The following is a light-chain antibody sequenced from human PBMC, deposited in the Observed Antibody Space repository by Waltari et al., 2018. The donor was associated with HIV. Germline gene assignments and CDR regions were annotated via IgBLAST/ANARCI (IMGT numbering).Light chain of an antibody. V-gene: IGKV3-20*01. CDR3: QQYGSSPRT. Sequence: DIVLTQSPGTLSLSPGERATLSCRASQSVSSNLAWYQQKPGQAPRLLISGASSRATGIPDRISGSGSGTDFTLTINRLEPEDFAVYYCQQYGSSPRTFGQGTKLEIK. CDR1: QSVSSN. CDR2: GAS. J-gene: IGKJ2*01.